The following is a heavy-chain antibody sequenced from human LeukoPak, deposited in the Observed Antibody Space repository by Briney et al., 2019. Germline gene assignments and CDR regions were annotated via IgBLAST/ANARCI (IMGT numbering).Heavy chain of an antibody. Sequence: SVKVSCKASGGTFSSYAISWVRQAPGQGLDWMGRIIPILGIANYAQKFQGRVTITADKSTSTAYMELSSLRSEDTAVYYCARDLRRYYDSSGYYTNAFDIWGQGTVVTVSS. D-gene: IGHD3-22*01. CDR2: IIPILGIA. J-gene: IGHJ3*02. CDR1: GGTFSSYA. V-gene: IGHV1-69*04. CDR3: ARDLRRYYDSSGYYTNAFDI.